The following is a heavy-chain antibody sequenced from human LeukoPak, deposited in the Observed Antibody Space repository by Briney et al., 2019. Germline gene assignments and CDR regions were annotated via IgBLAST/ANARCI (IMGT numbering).Heavy chain of an antibody. Sequence: GGSLRLSCTASGFTFGDYGMSWFRQAPGKGLEWVGFIRSKAYGGTTQYAASEKGRFTISRDDSKSIAYLQMNSLKTEDTAVYYCTVFVGSGPHDAFDIWGQGTMVTVSS. V-gene: IGHV3-49*03. CDR1: GFTFGDYG. CDR3: TVFVGSGPHDAFDI. CDR2: IRSKAYGGTT. D-gene: IGHD3-10*02. J-gene: IGHJ3*02.